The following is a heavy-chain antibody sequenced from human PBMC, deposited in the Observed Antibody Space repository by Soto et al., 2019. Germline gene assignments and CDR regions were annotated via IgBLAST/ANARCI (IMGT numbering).Heavy chain of an antibody. D-gene: IGHD1-1*01. J-gene: IGHJ6*02. Sequence: KTSETLSLTCTVSGDSISSADYYWSWIRRTPGKGLEWIGHIFYSGTTYYNPSLKSRLTISVDTSKTHFSLRLTSVTAAYTAVYYCARDLWVEPELYYYGMDVWGQGTTVTVSS. CDR2: IFYSGTT. V-gene: IGHV4-30-4*01. CDR3: ARDLWVEPELYYYGMDV. CDR1: GDSISSADYY.